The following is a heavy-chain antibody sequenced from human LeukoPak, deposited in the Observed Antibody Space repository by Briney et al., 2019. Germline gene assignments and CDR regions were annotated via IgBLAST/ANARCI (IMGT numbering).Heavy chain of an antibody. CDR2: IYHSGST. CDR3: ARGGSWYSGGSS. V-gene: IGHV4-38-2*02. D-gene: IGHD6-13*01. CDR1: GYSISSGYY. J-gene: IGHJ5*02. Sequence: PSETLSLTCTVSGYSISSGYYWGWIRQPPGKGLEWIGSIYHSGSTYYNPSLKSRVTISVDTSKNQFSLKLSSVTAADTAVYYCARGGSWYSGGSSWGQGTLVTVSS.